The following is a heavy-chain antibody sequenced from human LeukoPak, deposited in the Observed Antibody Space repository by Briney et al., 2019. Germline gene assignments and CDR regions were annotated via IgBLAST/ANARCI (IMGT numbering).Heavy chain of an antibody. CDR3: ARVFGRFKYYYGSGSYYYDY. Sequence: PSETLSLTCTVSGGSISSYYWSWIRQPPGKGLEWIGEINHSGSTNYNPSLKSRVTISVDTSKNQFSLKLSSVTAADTAVYYCARVFGRFKYYYGSGSYYYDYWGQGTLVTVSS. CDR1: GGSISSYY. V-gene: IGHV4-34*01. D-gene: IGHD3-10*01. CDR2: INHSGST. J-gene: IGHJ4*02.